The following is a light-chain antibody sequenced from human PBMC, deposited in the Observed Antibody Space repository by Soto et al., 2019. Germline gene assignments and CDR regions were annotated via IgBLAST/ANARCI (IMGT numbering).Light chain of an antibody. V-gene: IGLV2-14*01. J-gene: IGLJ1*01. Sequence: QSALTQPASVSGSPGQSITISCTGTSSDVGGYDYVSWYQLHPGKAPKLMVFEVSNRPSGVPYHFSGSKSGNTASLTISGLQAEDEADYFCSSYSISTAYLFGTGTKVTVL. CDR2: EVS. CDR3: SSYSISTAYL. CDR1: SSDVGGYDY.